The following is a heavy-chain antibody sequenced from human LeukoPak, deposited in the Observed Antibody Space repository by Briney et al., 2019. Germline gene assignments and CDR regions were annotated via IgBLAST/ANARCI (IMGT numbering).Heavy chain of an antibody. V-gene: IGHV3-7*01. D-gene: IGHD3-22*01. CDR2: IKYDGSEK. CDR3: ARPSFTSGSYFDH. CDR1: GFTLSSYW. J-gene: IGHJ4*02. Sequence: SGGSLRISCAASGFTLSSYWMSWVRQAPGKGLEWVATIKYDGSEKYYVDPVKGRFTISRDNAKNSLYLQMNSLSGEDTAVYFCARPSFTSGSYFDHWGQGTLVTVSS.